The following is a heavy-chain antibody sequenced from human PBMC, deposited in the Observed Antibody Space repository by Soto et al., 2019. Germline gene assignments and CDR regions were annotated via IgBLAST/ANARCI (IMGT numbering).Heavy chain of an antibody. CDR3: ARGGIAAFRLYGNWFDR. J-gene: IGHJ5*02. V-gene: IGHV1-46*03. CDR1: GYTFTSYY. Sequence: QVQLVQSGAEVKKPGASVKVSCKASGYTFTSYYMHWVRQAPGQGLEWMGIINPSGGSTSYAQKCQGTVTMTRDTSTRTVYMELSSLRSEDKAGYYCARGGIAAFRLYGNWFDRWGQGTLVTGSS. CDR2: INPSGGST. D-gene: IGHD6-6*01.